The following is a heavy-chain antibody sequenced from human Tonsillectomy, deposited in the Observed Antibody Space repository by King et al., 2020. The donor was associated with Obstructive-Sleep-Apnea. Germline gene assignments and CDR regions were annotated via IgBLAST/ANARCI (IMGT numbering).Heavy chain of an antibody. J-gene: IGHJ3*02. CDR2: ISGSGDST. V-gene: IGHV3-23*04. CDR1: GFTFSSHA. CDR3: AKLLGYCSSTRCYNAFDI. Sequence: VQLVESGGGLVQPGGSLRLSCAASGFTFSSHAMSWVRQAPGKGLEWVSGISGSGDSTYYADSVKGRFTISRDNSKNTLYLKMNSLRAEDTAVYYCAKLLGYCSSTRCYNAFDIWGQGTMVTVSS. D-gene: IGHD2-2*02.